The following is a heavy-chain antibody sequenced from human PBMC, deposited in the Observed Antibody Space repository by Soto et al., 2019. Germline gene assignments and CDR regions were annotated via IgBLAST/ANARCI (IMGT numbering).Heavy chain of an antibody. J-gene: IGHJ3*01. CDR3: ARGDRGAFDL. Sequence: EVQLVESGGGLVQPGESLRLSCAASGFTFSYYWMHWVRQAPGKGLVWVSRIHSDGSSTTYADSVKGRFTISRDNARNTRYLQMKSLRDEDTAVYYCARGDRGAFDLWGQGTVVTVSS. V-gene: IGHV3-74*01. CDR1: GFTFSYYW. CDR2: IHSDGSST. D-gene: IGHD1-26*01.